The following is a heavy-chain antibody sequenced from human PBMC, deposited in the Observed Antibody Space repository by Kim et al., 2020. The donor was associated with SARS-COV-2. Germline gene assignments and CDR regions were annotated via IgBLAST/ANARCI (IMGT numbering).Heavy chain of an antibody. CDR1: GFTFNPHA. V-gene: IGHV3-30-3*01. D-gene: IGHD2-2*01. CDR2: ISYDGSNK. Sequence: GGSLRLSCAASGFTFNPHAMHWVRQAPGKGLEWVALISYDGSNKYYADSVKGRFTISRDNSKNTLYLQMNSLGVEDTAVYYCARGGGYCSSATCYGGFDWGQGTLVTVSS. J-gene: IGHJ4*02. CDR3: ARGGGYCSSATCYGGFD.